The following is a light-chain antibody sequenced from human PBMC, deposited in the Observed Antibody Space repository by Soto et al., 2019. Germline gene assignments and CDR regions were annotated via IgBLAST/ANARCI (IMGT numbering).Light chain of an antibody. CDR2: GAS. Sequence: EIVLTQSPGTLSLSPGERATLSCRASQSVSNNYLAWYQQKPGQAPRLLIYGASTRATDIPARFSGSGSGTEYTLTISSLQSEDFAFYYCQQYNDWPRTFGQGTK. V-gene: IGKV3-15*01. CDR1: QSVSNN. J-gene: IGKJ1*01. CDR3: QQYNDWPRT.